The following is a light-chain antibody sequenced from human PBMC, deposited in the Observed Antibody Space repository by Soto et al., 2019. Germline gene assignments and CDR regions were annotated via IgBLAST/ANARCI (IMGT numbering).Light chain of an antibody. Sequence: DVVMTQSPLSLPVTLGQPASISCRSSQSLIHSDGDTYLNWFQQRPGQSPRRLIYKVSDRESGVPDRFSGSGAGADFTRKISRVEAEDVGIYYFMQGTHWPWTFGQGTEVEIK. CDR2: KVS. V-gene: IGKV2-30*02. CDR1: QSLIHSDGDTY. J-gene: IGKJ1*01. CDR3: MQGTHWPWT.